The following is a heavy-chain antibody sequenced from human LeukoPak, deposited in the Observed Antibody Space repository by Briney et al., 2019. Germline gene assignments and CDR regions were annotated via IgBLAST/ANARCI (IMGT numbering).Heavy chain of an antibody. CDR2: MNAEGNQR. CDR1: GFSFSTYW. J-gene: IGHJ4*02. V-gene: IGHV3-7*01. D-gene: IGHD3-16*01. Sequence: GGSLRLSCAASGFSFSTYWMTWVRQAPGKGLEWVANMNAEGNQRYYLDSVKGRFTISRDNAKNSLYLQMSSLRAEDTAVYYSTKGGHVDYFGQGTLVTVAS. CDR3: TKGGHVDY.